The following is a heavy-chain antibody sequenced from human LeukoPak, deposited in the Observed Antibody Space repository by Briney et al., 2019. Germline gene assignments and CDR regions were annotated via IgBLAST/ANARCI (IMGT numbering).Heavy chain of an antibody. Sequence: GGSLRLSCAASGFTFSSYWMSWVRQAPGKGLEGVANINQDGREKYYVDSVKGRFTISRDNAKNSLYLQMNSLRVEDTAVYFCARGDKFSGDYWGQGTLVTVSS. CDR1: GFTFSSYW. D-gene: IGHD2-15*01. V-gene: IGHV3-7*04. CDR2: INQDGREK. CDR3: ARGDKFSGDY. J-gene: IGHJ4*02.